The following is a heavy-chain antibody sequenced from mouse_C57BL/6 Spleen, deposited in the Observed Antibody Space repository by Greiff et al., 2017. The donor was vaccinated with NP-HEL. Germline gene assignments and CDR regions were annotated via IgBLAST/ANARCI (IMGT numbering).Heavy chain of an antibody. J-gene: IGHJ4*01. CDR2: IYPGDGDT. V-gene: IGHV1-80*01. D-gene: IGHD2-12*01. CDR1: GYAFSSYW. Sequence: VQLQQSGAELVKPGASVKISCKASGYAFSSYWMNWVKQRPGQGLEWIGQIYPGDGDTNYNGKFKDKATLTADKSSSTAYMQLSSLTSEDSAVYFCALRLDYYYAMDYWGQGTSVTVSA. CDR3: ALRLDYYYAMDY.